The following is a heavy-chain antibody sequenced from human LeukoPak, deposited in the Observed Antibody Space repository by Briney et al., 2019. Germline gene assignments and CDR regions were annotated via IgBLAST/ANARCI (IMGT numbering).Heavy chain of an antibody. V-gene: IGHV1-18*01. Sequence: WASVKVSCKASGYTFTSYGISWVRQAPGQGLEWMGWISAYNGNTNYAQKLQGRVTMTTDTSTSTAYMELRSLRSDDTAVYYCARVHIVVVTASPTGNAFDIRGQGTMVTVSS. CDR2: ISAYNGNT. J-gene: IGHJ3*02. CDR3: ARVHIVVVTASPTGNAFDI. D-gene: IGHD2-21*02. CDR1: GYTFTSYG.